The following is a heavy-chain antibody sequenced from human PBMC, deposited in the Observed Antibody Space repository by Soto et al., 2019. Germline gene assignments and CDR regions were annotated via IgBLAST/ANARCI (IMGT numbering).Heavy chain of an antibody. J-gene: IGHJ4*02. CDR1: GFTLFRYA. CDR2: IGGSGGST. V-gene: IGHV3-23*01. CDR3: AKDQHSSGWYYFDY. Sequence: LRVSCGASGFTLFRYAMNCVRQAQGKGLEWVSAIGGSGGSTYYADSVKGRFTISRDNSKNTLYLQMNSLRAEDTAVYYCAKDQHSSGWYYFDYWGQGTLVTVSS. D-gene: IGHD6-19*01.